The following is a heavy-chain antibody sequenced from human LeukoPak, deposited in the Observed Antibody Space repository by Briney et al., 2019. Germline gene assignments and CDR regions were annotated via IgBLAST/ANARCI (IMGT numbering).Heavy chain of an antibody. J-gene: IGHJ4*02. Sequence: GASVKVSCKASGYTFTNYYMHWVRQAPGQGLEWMGWINPNSGGTNYAQKFQGRVTMTRDTSISTAYMELSRLRSDDTAVYYRAPGRFYDILTGSYIDDLYYFDYWGQGTLVTVSS. CDR1: GYTFTNYY. CDR3: APGRFYDILTGSYIDDLYYFDY. V-gene: IGHV1-2*02. CDR2: INPNSGGT. D-gene: IGHD3-9*01.